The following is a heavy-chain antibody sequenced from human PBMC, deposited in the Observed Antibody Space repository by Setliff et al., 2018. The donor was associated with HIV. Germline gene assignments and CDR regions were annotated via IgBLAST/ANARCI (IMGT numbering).Heavy chain of an antibody. Sequence: SETLSLTCAVSGGSISSSNWWSWVRQPPGKGLEWIGEIYHSGSTNYNPSPKSRVTISLDRSKTQFSPKLSSVTAADTAVYYCARSPLYSGYERYYFDYWGQGTLVTSPQ. D-gene: IGHD5-12*01. V-gene: IGHV4-4*02. CDR1: GGSISSSNW. CDR3: ARSPLYSGYERYYFDY. J-gene: IGHJ4*02. CDR2: IYHSGST.